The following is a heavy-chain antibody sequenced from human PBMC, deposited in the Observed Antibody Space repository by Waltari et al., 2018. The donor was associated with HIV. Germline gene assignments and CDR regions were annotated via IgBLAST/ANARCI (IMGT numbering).Heavy chain of an antibody. Sequence: QVQLVQSGAEVKKPGASVMVPCKASGYPFTGYYMHRVRQAHGQGLEWRGWINPNSGGTNYAQKFQGRVTMTRDTSISTAYMELSRLRSDDTAVYYCASVKRGYSYALSPIGMDVWGQGTTVTVSS. CDR2: INPNSGGT. J-gene: IGHJ6*02. CDR3: ASVKRGYSYALSPIGMDV. CDR1: GYPFTGYY. D-gene: IGHD5-18*01. V-gene: IGHV1-2*02.